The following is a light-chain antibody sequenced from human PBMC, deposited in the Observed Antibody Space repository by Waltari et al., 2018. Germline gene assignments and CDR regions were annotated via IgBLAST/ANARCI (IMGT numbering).Light chain of an antibody. V-gene: IGKV3-20*01. CDR2: GAS. CDR3: QQYGSSFPRT. J-gene: IGKJ3*01. CDR1: QSVSSSY. Sequence: EIVLTQSPGTLSLSPGERATLSCRASQSVSSSYLAWYQQKPGQAPRLLIYGASSRATGIPDRFSGSGSGTDFTLTISRLEPEDFAVYYCQQYGSSFPRTFGPGTKVDIK.